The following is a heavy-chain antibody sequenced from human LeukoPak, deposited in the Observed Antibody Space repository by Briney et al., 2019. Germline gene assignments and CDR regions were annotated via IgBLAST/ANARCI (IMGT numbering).Heavy chain of an antibody. D-gene: IGHD4-17*01. J-gene: IGHJ1*01. CDR1: GGSFSGYY. CDR3: ARSSVNRVFVFQH. V-gene: IGHV4-34*01. CDR2: INHSGST. Sequence: SETLSLTCAVFGGSFSGYYWSWIRQPPGKALEWIGEINHSGSTQYNPSLKSRVTISVDTSKNQFSLKLSSVTAADTAVYYCARSSVNRVFVFQHWGQGTLVTVSS.